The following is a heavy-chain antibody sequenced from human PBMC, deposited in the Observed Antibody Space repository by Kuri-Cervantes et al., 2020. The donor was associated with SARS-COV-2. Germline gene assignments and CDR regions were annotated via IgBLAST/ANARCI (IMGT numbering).Heavy chain of an antibody. D-gene: IGHD2-2*01. J-gene: IGHJ6*03. CDR2: ISGSGGST. Sequence: GESLKISCAASGFTFSSYAMSWVRQAPGKGLERVSAISGSGGSTYYADSVKGRFTISRDNSKNTLYLQMNSLRSDDTAVFYCARSPSAITNSYNYYYYMDVWGKGTAVTVSS. V-gene: IGHV3-23*01. CDR1: GFTFSSYA. CDR3: ARSPSAITNSYNYYYYMDV.